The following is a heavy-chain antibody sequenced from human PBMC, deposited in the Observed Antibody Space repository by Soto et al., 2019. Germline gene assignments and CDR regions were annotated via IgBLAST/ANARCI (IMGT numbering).Heavy chain of an antibody. CDR3: AHRTATRTWRFDP. Sequence: QITLKESGPTLVKPTQTLTLTCTFSGFSLTTSGVGVGWIRQPPGKALEWLALIYWDDDKRYSPSLKSRLTATKDPSKNQVVRTITIMDPAATTTYFCAHRTATRTWRFDPWGQGALGTVSS. J-gene: IGHJ5*02. CDR1: GFSLTTSGVG. CDR2: IYWDDDK. V-gene: IGHV2-5*02.